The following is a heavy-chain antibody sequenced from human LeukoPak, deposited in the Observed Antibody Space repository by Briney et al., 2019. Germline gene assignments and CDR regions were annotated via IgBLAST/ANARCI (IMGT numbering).Heavy chain of an antibody. CDR1: GGSISSYY. J-gene: IGHJ6*03. Sequence: SETLSLTCTVSGGSISSYYWSWIRQPPGKGLEWIGYIYYSGSTNYNPSLKSRVTISVDTSKNQFSLKLSSVTAADTAVYYCARAAEQLVGVWAVYHYYYMDVWGKGTTVTVSS. D-gene: IGHD6-6*01. CDR3: ARAAEQLVGVWAVYHYYYMDV. V-gene: IGHV4-59*01. CDR2: IYYSGST.